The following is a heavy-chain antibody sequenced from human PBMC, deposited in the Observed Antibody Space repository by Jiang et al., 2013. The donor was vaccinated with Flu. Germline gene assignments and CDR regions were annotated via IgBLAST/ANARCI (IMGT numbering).Heavy chain of an antibody. CDR1: GGSISSDDYF. J-gene: IGHJ4*02. V-gene: IGHV4-39*07. Sequence: GLVKPSETLSLTCTVSGGSISSDDYFWAWIRQPPGKGLEWIGSVYSSGSAYYDPSLKSRVTMSVDTSKKQFSLRLTSVTAADTAVYYCARAQKYSGFELPYFDYWSQGTLVTVSS. D-gene: IGHD5-12*01. CDR3: ARAQKYSGFELPYFDY. CDR2: VYSSGSA.